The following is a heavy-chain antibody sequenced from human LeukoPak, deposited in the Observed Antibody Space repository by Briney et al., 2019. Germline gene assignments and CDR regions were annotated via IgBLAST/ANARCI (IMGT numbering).Heavy chain of an antibody. Sequence: GGSLRLSCAASGFNFSSCGMHWVRQAPGKGLEWVAVIWYDGTNKYYADSVKGRFTISRDNSKNTLYLQMNILRAEDTAVYYCARGIDGYNWIDYWGQGTLVTVSS. CDR1: GFNFSSCG. D-gene: IGHD5-24*01. J-gene: IGHJ4*02. CDR2: IWYDGTNK. CDR3: ARGIDGYNWIDY. V-gene: IGHV3-33*01.